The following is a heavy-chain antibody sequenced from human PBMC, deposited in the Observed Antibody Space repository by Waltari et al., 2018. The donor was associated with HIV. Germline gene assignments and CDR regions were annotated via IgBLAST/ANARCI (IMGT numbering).Heavy chain of an antibody. Sequence: VACGGGGGNLGGSGSLFCETSDVGFGTCGVVRGRQASGKGLEWVANINQDATKKKYAESVKGRFSVSRDNGKYSVFLEMNRLRVQDTAVYFCARGDQWGIFLDSYYGLDVWGRGTTVIVSS. V-gene: IGHV3-7*01. J-gene: IGHJ6*02. CDR3: ARGDQWGIFLDSYYGLDV. CDR2: INQDATKK. D-gene: IGHD1-26*01. CDR1: DVGFGTCG.